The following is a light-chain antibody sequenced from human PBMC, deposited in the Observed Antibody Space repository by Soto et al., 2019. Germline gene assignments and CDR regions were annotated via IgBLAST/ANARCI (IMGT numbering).Light chain of an antibody. Sequence: QLVLTQSPSASASLGASVKLTCTLSSGHSSYAIAWHQQQPEKGPRYLMKLNSDGSHNKGDGIPDRFSGSSSGGERYLTISSLQSEDEADYYCQTWGTGAVVFGGGTKVTVL. V-gene: IGLV4-69*01. CDR1: SGHSSYA. CDR3: QTWGTGAVV. J-gene: IGLJ3*02. CDR2: LNSDGSH.